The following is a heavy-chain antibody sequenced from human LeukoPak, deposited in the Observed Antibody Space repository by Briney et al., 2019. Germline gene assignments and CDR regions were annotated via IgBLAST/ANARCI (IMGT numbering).Heavy chain of an antibody. CDR1: GFTVSSNY. D-gene: IGHD3-22*01. CDR2: IYSGGST. Sequence: GGSLRLSCAASGFTVSSNYMSWVRQAPGKGLEWVSVIYSGGSTYYADSVKGRFTISRDNSKNTLYLQMNSLRAEDTAVYYCARETYYYDSSGYYYGYYFDYWGQGTLVTVSS. J-gene: IGHJ4*02. V-gene: IGHV3-66*01. CDR3: ARETYYYDSSGYYYGYYFDY.